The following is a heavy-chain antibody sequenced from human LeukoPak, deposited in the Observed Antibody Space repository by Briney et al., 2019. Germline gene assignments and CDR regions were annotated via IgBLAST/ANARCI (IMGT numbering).Heavy chain of an antibody. D-gene: IGHD2-15*01. V-gene: IGHV3-30*03. CDR1: GFTFSSYG. CDR2: ISYDGSNK. CDR3: ARGYCSGGSCLGAFDI. Sequence: GGSLRLSCAASGFTFSSYGMHWVRQAPGKGLEWVAVISYDGSNKYYADSVKGRFTISRDNSQNTLYVQMNSLRAEDTAVYYCARGYCSGGSCLGAFDIWGQGTMVTVSS. J-gene: IGHJ3*02.